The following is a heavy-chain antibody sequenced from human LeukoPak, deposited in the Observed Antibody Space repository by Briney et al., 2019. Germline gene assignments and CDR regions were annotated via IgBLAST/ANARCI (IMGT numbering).Heavy chain of an antibody. D-gene: IGHD6-13*01. CDR1: GSTFDDYG. V-gene: IGHV3-20*04. J-gene: IGHJ5*02. Sequence: GGSLRLSCATSGSTFDDYGMSWVCQAPGKGLEWVSAINWNGGSTGYADSVKGRFTISRDNAKNSLYLQMNSLRAEDTALYYCARAGYSSSWYNWFDPWGQGTLVTVSS. CDR2: INWNGGST. CDR3: ARAGYSSSWYNWFDP.